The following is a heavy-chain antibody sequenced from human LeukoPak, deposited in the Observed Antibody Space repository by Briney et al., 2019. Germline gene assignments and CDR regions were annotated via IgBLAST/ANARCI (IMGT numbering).Heavy chain of an antibody. J-gene: IGHJ4*02. Sequence: GESLKISCKGSGYSFTSYWIGWVRQMPGKGLEWMGIIYPGDSDTRYSPSFQGQVTISADKSISTAYLQWSSLKASDTAMYYCARLRIYYDFWSGYFDYWGQGTLVTVSS. CDR1: GYSFTSYW. D-gene: IGHD3-3*01. CDR2: IYPGDSDT. V-gene: IGHV5-51*01. CDR3: ARLRIYYDFWSGYFDY.